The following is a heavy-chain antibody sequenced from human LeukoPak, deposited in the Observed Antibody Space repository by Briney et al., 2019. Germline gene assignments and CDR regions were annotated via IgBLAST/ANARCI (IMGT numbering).Heavy chain of an antibody. CDR2: INHSGST. J-gene: IGHJ6*03. Sequence: PSETLSLTCAVYGGSFSGYYWSWIRQPPGKGLEWIGEINHSGSTNYNPSLKSRVTISVDTSKNQFSLKLSSVTAADTAVYYCARGVVTAIRNYYMDVWGKGTTVTVSS. V-gene: IGHV4-34*01. CDR1: GGSFSGYY. D-gene: IGHD2-21*02. CDR3: ARGVVTAIRNYYMDV.